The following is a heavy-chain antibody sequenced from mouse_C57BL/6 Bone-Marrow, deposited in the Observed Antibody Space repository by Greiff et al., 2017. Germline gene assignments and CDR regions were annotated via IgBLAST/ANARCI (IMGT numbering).Heavy chain of an antibody. V-gene: IGHV1-18*01. CDR2: INPNNGGT. CDR1: GYTFTDSN. CDR3: ARGGSGYIYARDY. Sequence: VQLKESGPELVKPGASVKIPCKASGYTFTDSNMDWVKQSHGKSLEWIGDINPNNGGTIYNQKFKGKATLTVDKSSSTAYMELRSLTSEDTAVYYCARGGSGYIYARDYWGQGTSVTVSS. J-gene: IGHJ4*01. D-gene: IGHD3-2*02.